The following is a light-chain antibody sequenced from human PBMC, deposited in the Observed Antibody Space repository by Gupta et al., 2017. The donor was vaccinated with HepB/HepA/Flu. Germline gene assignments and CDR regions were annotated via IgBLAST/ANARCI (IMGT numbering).Light chain of an antibody. V-gene: IGLV2-23*02. J-gene: IGLJ3*02. CDR1: SSDIATYNL. Sequence: QSALTQPASLSGSPGPSLTITCTGTSSDIATYNLVSWYQQHPGEVPKLLIYEVSERPAGVAERFAGSKSGNTASLTISGRQEEDEANYYCCSDAGTNTLVFGGGTKLTVL. CDR3: CSDAGTNTLV. CDR2: EVS.